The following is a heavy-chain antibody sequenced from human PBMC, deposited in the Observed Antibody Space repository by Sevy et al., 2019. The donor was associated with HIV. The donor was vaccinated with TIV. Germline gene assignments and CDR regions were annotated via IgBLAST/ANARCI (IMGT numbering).Heavy chain of an antibody. CDR3: ATNGAGYSSSWYEGTAFDI. D-gene: IGHD6-13*01. Sequence: ASVKVSCKASGGTFSSYAISWVRQAPGQGLEWIGGIIPIFGTANYAQKFQGRVTITADESTSTAYMELSSLRSEDTAVYYCATNGAGYSSSWYEGTAFDIWGQGTMVTVSS. CDR2: IIPIFGTA. J-gene: IGHJ3*02. CDR1: GGTFSSYA. V-gene: IGHV1-69*13.